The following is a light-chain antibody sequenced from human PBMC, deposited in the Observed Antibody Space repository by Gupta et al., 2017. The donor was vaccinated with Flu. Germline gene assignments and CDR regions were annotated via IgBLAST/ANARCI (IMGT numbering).Light chain of an antibody. CDR2: GAS. J-gene: IGKJ2*01. CDR1: QSVRSN. V-gene: IGKV3-15*01. CDR3: QQYNNWPPYT. Sequence: EIVMTQSPATLSVSPGERATLSCRASQSVRSNLAWYKQKPGQAPRLLIYGASTRATGIPARFSGSGSGIEFTLTISSRQSEDFAVYYCQQYNNWPPYTFGQGTKVEIK.